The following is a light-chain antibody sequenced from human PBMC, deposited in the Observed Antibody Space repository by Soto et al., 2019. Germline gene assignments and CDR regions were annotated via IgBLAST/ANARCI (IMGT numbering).Light chain of an antibody. CDR1: QSISSSY. J-gene: IGKJ1*01. V-gene: IGKV3-20*01. CDR2: GAS. CDR3: QQYGSSSWT. Sequence: EIVLTQSPGTLSFSPGERATLSCRARQSISSSYLAWYQQKPGQAPRALIYGASSRATGIPDRFSGSGSGTDFTLTISRLEPEDFAVYYCQQYGSSSWTFGQGTKVEIK.